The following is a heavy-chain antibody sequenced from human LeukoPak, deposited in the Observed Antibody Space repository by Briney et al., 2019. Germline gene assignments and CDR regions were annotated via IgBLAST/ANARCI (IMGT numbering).Heavy chain of an antibody. D-gene: IGHD3-22*01. CDR1: GFTFRSYD. J-gene: IGHJ4*02. CDR2: ISGSGGST. V-gene: IGHV3-23*01. Sequence: GGSLRLSCAASGFTFRSYDVRWVRQAPGKGLEWVSGISGSGGSTYYADSVKGRFTISRDNSKNTLYLQMNSLRAEDTAVYYCANLGDSSGHLAWLDYWGQGSLVTVSS. CDR3: ANLGDSSGHLAWLDY.